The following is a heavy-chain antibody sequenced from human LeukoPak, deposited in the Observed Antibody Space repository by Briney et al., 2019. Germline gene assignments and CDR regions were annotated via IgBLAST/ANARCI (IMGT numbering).Heavy chain of an antibody. CDR2: INTNTGNP. D-gene: IGHD3-22*01. CDR3: ARGDYETHGYQTR. V-gene: IGHV7-4-1*02. J-gene: IGHJ4*02. Sequence: ASVKVSCKASGYTFTDYYIHWVRQAPGQGLEWMGWINTNTGNPTYAQGFTGRFVFSLDTSVSTAYLQISSLKADDTAMYYCARGDYETHGYQTRWGQGTLVTVSS. CDR1: GYTFTDYY.